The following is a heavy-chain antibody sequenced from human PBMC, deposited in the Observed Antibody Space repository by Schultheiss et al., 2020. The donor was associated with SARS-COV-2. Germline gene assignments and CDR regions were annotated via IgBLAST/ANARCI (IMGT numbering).Heavy chain of an antibody. CDR3: AKDYYDSSGYKGDAFDI. D-gene: IGHD3-22*01. Sequence: GGSLRLSCAASGFTFSSYAMSWVRQAPGKGLEWVSAISGSGGSTYYADSVKGRFTISRDNAKNSLYLQMNSLRAEDTALYYCAKDYYDSSGYKGDAFDIWGQGTMVTVSS. CDR2: ISGSGGST. J-gene: IGHJ3*02. V-gene: IGHV3-23*01. CDR1: GFTFSSYA.